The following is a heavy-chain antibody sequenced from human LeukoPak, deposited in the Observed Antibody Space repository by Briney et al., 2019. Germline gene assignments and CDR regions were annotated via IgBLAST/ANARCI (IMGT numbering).Heavy chain of an antibody. D-gene: IGHD3-9*01. CDR2: INHSGST. J-gene: IGHJ3*02. Sequence: SETLSLTCAVYGGSFSGYYWSWIRQPPGKGLEWIGEINHSGSTNYNPSLKSRVTISVDTSKNQFSLKLSSVTAADTAVYYCARGLRYFDWLFHAKTDAFDIWGQGTMVTVSS. CDR3: ARGLRYFDWLFHAKTDAFDI. CDR1: GGSFSGYY. V-gene: IGHV4-34*01.